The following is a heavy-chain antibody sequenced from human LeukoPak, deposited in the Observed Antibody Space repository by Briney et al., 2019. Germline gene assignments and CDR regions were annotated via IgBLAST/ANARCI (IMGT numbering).Heavy chain of an antibody. CDR1: GFTFSSYG. Sequence: GRSLRLSCAASGFTFSSYGMRWDRQAPGKGLEWVAVISYDGSNKYYADSVKGRFTISRDNSKNTLYLQMNSLRAEDTAVYYCAKDLESFDYWGQGTLVTVSS. J-gene: IGHJ4*02. D-gene: IGHD3-3*01. V-gene: IGHV3-30*18. CDR2: ISYDGSNK. CDR3: AKDLESFDY.